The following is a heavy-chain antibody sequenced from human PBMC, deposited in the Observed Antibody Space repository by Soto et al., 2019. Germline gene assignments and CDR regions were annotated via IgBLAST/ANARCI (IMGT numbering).Heavy chain of an antibody. CDR1: GFTFISYA. CDR2: ISGSGGST. D-gene: IGHD3-22*01. Sequence: GGSLRLSCAASGFTFISYAMSWVRQAPGKGLEWVSAISGSGGSTYYADSVKGRFTISRDNSKNTLYLQMNSLRAEDTAVYYCAKERSTYYYDSSGYYEFDYWGQGTLVTVSS. V-gene: IGHV3-23*01. CDR3: AKERSTYYYDSSGYYEFDY. J-gene: IGHJ4*02.